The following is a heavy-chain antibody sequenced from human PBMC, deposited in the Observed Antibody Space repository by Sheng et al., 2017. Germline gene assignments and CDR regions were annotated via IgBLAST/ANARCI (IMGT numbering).Heavy chain of an antibody. Sequence: QVQLQQWGAGLLKPSETLSLTCAVYGGSFSGYYWNWIRQPPGKGLEWIGEINHSGSTNYNPSLKSRVTISVDTSKNQFSLKLRSVTAADTAVYYCARLLRPKRGFDYWGLGNAGSPVSS. J-gene: IGHJ4*02. D-gene: IGHD3-10*01. CDR3: ARLLRPKRGFDY. CDR1: GGSFSGYY. V-gene: IGHV4-34*01. CDR2: INHSGST.